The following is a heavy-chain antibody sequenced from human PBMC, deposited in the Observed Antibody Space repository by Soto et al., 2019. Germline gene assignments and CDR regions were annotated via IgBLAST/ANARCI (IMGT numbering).Heavy chain of an antibody. CDR3: ARGGGDYYDSSLPFDY. CDR2: IYYSGST. CDR1: GGSISSYY. D-gene: IGHD3-22*01. V-gene: IGHV4-59*01. Sequence: AETLSLTCTVSGGSISSYYWSWIRQPPGKGLEWIGYIYYSGSTNYNPSLKSRVTISVDTSKNQFSLKLSSVTAADTAVYYCARGGGDYYDSSLPFDYWGQGTLVTVSS. J-gene: IGHJ4*02.